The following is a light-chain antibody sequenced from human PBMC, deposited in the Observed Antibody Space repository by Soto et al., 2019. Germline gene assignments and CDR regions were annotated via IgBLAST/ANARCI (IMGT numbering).Light chain of an antibody. Sequence: VVMTQSPATLSVSPGDKATLSCRASHIVSNNLAWYQQKPGQAPRLLIYFASTRATGVPARFSGSGSGTEFTLTISSLESEDCSVYYCQHYNNWPLTFGGGTKVET. CDR3: QHYNNWPLT. J-gene: IGKJ4*01. CDR1: HIVSNN. V-gene: IGKV3-15*01. CDR2: FAS.